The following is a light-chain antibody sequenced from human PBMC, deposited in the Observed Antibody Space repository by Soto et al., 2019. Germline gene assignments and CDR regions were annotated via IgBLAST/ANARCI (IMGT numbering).Light chain of an antibody. CDR2: DAS. CDR3: QARSNWPS. CDR1: QSVSSF. Sequence: EIVLTQSPGTLSLSPGERATLSCRASQSVSSFLAWYQQKPGQSPRLLIYDASNRATGIPTRFSGSGSGTDFTLTSSSLEPEDFAVYYCQARSNWPSFGPGTKVDI. V-gene: IGKV3-11*01. J-gene: IGKJ3*01.